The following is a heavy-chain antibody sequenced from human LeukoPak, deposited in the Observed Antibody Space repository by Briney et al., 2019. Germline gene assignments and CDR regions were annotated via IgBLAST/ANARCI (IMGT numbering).Heavy chain of an antibody. D-gene: IGHD5-18*01. J-gene: IGHJ3*02. V-gene: IGHV3-9*03. CDR3: AKDRGGYPDAFDI. Sequence: GGSLRLSCAASGFTFDDYAMHWVWQAPGKGLEWVSGISWNSGSIGYADSVKGRFTISRDNAKNSLYLQMNSLRAEDMALYYCAKDRGGYPDAFDIWGQGTMVTVSS. CDR1: GFTFDDYA. CDR2: ISWNSGSI.